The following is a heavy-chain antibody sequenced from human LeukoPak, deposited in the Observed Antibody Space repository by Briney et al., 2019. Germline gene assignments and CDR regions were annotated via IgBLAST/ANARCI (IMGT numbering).Heavy chain of an antibody. D-gene: IGHD5-18*01. V-gene: IGHV4-31*03. CDR2: IYNSGAT. CDR3: ARTAGWSYGFDY. CDR1: GGSISTGGYY. Sequence: SQTRSLTCTVSGGSISTGGYYWTWIRQHPGKGLEWIGYIYNSGATYYNPSLESRVTISGDTSKNQFSLKLSSVTAADTAVYYCARTAGWSYGFDYWGQGTLVTVSS. J-gene: IGHJ4*02.